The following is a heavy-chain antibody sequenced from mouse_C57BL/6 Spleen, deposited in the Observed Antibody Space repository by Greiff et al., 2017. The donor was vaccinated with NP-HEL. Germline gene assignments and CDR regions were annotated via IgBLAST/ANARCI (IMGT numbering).Heavy chain of an antibody. V-gene: IGHV1-78*01. J-gene: IGHJ1*03. CDR3: ARPPHGSSAGYFDV. CDR1: GYTFTDYS. Sequence: VQLQQSDAELVKPGASVKISCKVSGYTFTDYSIHWMKQRPEQGLEWIGYIYPRDGSTKYNEKFKGKATLTADKSSSTAYMPLNSLTSEDSAVFFCARPPHGSSAGYFDVGGTGTTVTVSS. CDR2: IYPRDGST. D-gene: IGHD1-1*01.